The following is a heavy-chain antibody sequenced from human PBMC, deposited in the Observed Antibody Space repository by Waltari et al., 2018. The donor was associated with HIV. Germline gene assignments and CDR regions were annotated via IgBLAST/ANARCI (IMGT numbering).Heavy chain of an antibody. CDR1: GGSISSSSYY. Sequence: QLQLQESGPGLVKPSETLSLTCTVSGGSISSSSYYWGWIRQPPGKGLEWIGSIYYSGSTYYNPSLKRRVTISVDTSKNQFSLKLSSVTAADTAVYYCALYCSGGSCYSSAHNWFDPWGQGTLVTVSS. CDR3: ALYCSGGSCYSSAHNWFDP. D-gene: IGHD2-15*01. V-gene: IGHV4-39*01. J-gene: IGHJ5*02. CDR2: IYYSGST.